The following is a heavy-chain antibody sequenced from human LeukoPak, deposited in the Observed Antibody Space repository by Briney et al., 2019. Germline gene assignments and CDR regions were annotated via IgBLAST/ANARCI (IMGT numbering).Heavy chain of an antibody. J-gene: IGHJ4*02. CDR1: GYTFTNYG. D-gene: IGHD1-26*01. CDR2: ITTYNGNT. Sequence: GASVKVSCKASGYTFTNYGISWARQAPGQGLEWMGWITTYNGNTNYAQKLQGRVTMTTDTSTSTAYMELTSLRSDDTAVYYCARALGATSPDYWGQGTLVTVSS. V-gene: IGHV1-18*01. CDR3: ARALGATSPDY.